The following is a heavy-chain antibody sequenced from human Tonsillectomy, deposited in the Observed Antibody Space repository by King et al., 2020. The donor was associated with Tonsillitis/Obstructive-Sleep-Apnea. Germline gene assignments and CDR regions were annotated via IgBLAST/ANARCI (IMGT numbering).Heavy chain of an antibody. Sequence: VQLVESGGGVVQPGRSLRLSCAASGFTFSSYGMHWGRQAPGKGLEWVAVIWYDGSNKYYADSVKGRFTISRDNSKNTLYLQMNSLRAEDTAVYYCARVEEVGSGYPSYWYFDLWGRGTLVTVSS. CDR2: IWYDGSNK. D-gene: IGHD3-22*01. CDR3: ARVEEVGSGYPSYWYFDL. V-gene: IGHV3-33*01. CDR1: GFTFSSYG. J-gene: IGHJ2*01.